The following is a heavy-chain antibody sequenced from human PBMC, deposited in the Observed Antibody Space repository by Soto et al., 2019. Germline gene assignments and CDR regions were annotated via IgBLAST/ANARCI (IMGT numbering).Heavy chain of an antibody. J-gene: IGHJ6*02. CDR1: GFTFSSDA. CDR3: ARDPPAGGYSYGAFYGMDV. V-gene: IGHV3-30*03. D-gene: IGHD5-18*01. CDR2: ISDDRSNK. Sequence: GGSLRLSCAASGFTFSSDAMHWVRQAPGKGLEWVAVISDDRSNKYYSDSVKGRFTISRDNSKNTLYLQMNSLRPEDSAVYYCARDPPAGGYSYGAFYGMDVWGQGTTVTVSS.